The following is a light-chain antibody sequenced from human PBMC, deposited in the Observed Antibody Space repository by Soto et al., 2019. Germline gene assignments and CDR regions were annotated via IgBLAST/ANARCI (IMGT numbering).Light chain of an antibody. CDR3: QQSYSTPYT. CDR1: QSISSS. CDR2: AAS. Sequence: DIQRTQSPSSLSASVGDRVTITCRASQSISSSLNWYQQKPGKAPRLLIYAASNLQSGVPSRFSGSGSGTDFTLTISSLQPEDFATYYCQQSYSTPYTFGQGTKLEIK. V-gene: IGKV1-39*01. J-gene: IGKJ2*01.